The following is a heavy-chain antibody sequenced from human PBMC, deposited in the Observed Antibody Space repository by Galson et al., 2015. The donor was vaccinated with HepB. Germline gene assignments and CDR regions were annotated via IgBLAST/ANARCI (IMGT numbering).Heavy chain of an antibody. V-gene: IGHV4-34*01. CDR2: INHSGST. D-gene: IGHD6-13*01. Sequence: ETLSLTCAVYGGSFSGYYWSWIRQPPGKGLEWIGEINHSGSTNYNPSLKSRVTISIDTSKNQFSLKLSSVTAADTAVYYCARECRSSSWYYNWFDPWGQGTLVTVSS. CDR1: GGSFSGYY. J-gene: IGHJ5*02. CDR3: ARECRSSSWYYNWFDP.